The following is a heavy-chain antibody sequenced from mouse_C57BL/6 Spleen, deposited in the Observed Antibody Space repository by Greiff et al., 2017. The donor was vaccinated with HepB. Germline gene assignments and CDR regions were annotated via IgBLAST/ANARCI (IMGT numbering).Heavy chain of an antibody. CDR2: IYPGDGDT. Sequence: QVQLQQSGAELVKPGASVKISCKASGYAFSSYWMNWVKQRPGKGLEWFGQIYPGDGDTNYNGKFKGKATLTADKSSSTAYMQLSSLTSEDSAVYFCARDEGNYYGSSPFDYWGQGTTLTVSS. D-gene: IGHD1-1*01. J-gene: IGHJ2*01. V-gene: IGHV1-80*01. CDR3: ARDEGNYYGSSPFDY. CDR1: GYAFSSYW.